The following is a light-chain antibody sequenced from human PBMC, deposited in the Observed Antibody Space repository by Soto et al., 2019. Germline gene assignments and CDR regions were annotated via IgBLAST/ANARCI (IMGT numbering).Light chain of an antibody. CDR2: SNT. CDR1: SSNIGAGHD. J-gene: IGLJ3*02. V-gene: IGLV1-40*01. CDR3: QSYDRSLSGAV. Sequence: QSVLTQPPSVSGAPGPRVTISCTGSSSNIGAGHDVHWYQQLPGTAPKVLIYSNTNRPSGVPDRFSASKSGTSASLAITGLQAEDEADYYCQSYDRSLSGAVFGGGTKLTVL.